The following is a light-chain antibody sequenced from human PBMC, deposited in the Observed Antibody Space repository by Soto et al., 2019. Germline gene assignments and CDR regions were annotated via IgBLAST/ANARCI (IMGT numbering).Light chain of an antibody. Sequence: QAVLTQSPSASASLGASVRLTCTLSSEHGTYAIAWHQHQPEKGPRYLMKVNSDGSHTKGDGIPDRFSGSSSGVERYLTISSLQSDDEADYYCQIWGTGFRVFGGGTKLTVL. CDR2: VNSDGSH. J-gene: IGLJ2*01. CDR1: SEHGTYA. CDR3: QIWGTGFRV. V-gene: IGLV4-69*01.